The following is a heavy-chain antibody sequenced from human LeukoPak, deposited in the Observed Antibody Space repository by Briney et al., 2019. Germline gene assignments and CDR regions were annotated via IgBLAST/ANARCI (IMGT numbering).Heavy chain of an antibody. V-gene: IGHV3-74*01. CDR1: GFTFSSYW. CDR2: INSDGSST. CDR3: ASGYYDSSGYYLRDSPFDY. Sequence: PGGSLRLSCAASGFTFSSYWMHWVRQAPGKGLAWVSRINSDGSSTSYADSVKGRFTISRDNAKNTLYLQMNSLRAEDTAVYYCASGYYDSSGYYLRDSPFDYWGQGTLVTVSS. D-gene: IGHD3-22*01. J-gene: IGHJ4*02.